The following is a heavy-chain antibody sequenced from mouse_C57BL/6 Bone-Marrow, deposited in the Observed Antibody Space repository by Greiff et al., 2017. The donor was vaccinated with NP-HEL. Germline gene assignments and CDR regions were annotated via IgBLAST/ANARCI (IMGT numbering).Heavy chain of an antibody. V-gene: IGHV1-81*01. CDR3: ARSYITTVEAAY. J-gene: IGHJ3*01. CDR1: GYTFTSYG. CDR2: IYPRSGNT. D-gene: IGHD1-1*01. Sequence: VQLQQSGAELARPGASVKLSCKASGYTFTSYGISWVKQRTGQGLEWIGEIYPRSGNTYYNEKFKGNATLTADKSSSTAYMELRSLTSEDSAVYFCARSYITTVEAAYWGQGTLVTVSA.